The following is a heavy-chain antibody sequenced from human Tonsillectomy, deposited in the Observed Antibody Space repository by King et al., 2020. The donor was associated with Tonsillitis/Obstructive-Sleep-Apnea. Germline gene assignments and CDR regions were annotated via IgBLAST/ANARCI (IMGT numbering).Heavy chain of an antibody. CDR1: GASISSSSYY. CDR3: ARHYTERRCYHYYYMDV. D-gene: IGHD1-1*01. J-gene: IGHJ6*03. V-gene: IGHV4-39*01. Sequence: QLQESGPGLVKPSETLSLTCTVSGASISSSSYYWGWIRQPPGKGLEWIGTIYYSGTTYYNPSLESRVTISVDTYKNQFSLKVSSVTATDTAVYYCARHYTERRCYHYYYMDVWGKGTTVTVSS. CDR2: IYYSGTT.